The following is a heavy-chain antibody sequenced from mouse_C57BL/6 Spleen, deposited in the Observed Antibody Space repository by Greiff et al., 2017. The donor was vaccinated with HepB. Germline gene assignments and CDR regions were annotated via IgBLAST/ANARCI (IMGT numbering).Heavy chain of an antibody. CDR3: EEKGYSSSSWFAY. Sequence: VQLQQSGAELVKPGASVKISCKASGYAFSSYWMNWVKQRPGKGLEWIGQIYPGDGDTNYNGKFKGKATLTADNTSSTAYMQLSSLTSEDSAVIFWEEKGYSSSSWFAYWGQGTLVTVSA. CDR1: GYAFSSYW. J-gene: IGHJ3*01. V-gene: IGHV1-80*01. D-gene: IGHD1-1*01. CDR2: IYPGDGDT.